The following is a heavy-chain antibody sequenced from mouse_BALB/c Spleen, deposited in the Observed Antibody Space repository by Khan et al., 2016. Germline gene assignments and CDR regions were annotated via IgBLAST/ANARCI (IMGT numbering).Heavy chain of an antibody. CDR2: ISTYYGNT. CDR3: ARGGNYFYYYAMDY. CDR1: GYTFTDYA. Sequence: QVRLQQSGPELVRPGVSVKISCKGSGYTFTDYAMHWVKQSHAKSLEWIGVISTYYGNTNYNQKFKGKATMTVDKSSSTAYMELARWTSEDSAIYYCARGGNYFYYYAMDYWGQGTSVTVSS. D-gene: IGHD2-1*01. J-gene: IGHJ4*01. V-gene: IGHV1S137*01.